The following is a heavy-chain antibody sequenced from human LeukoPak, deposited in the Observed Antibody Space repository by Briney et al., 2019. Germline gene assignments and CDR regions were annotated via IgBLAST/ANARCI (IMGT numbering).Heavy chain of an antibody. Sequence: QAGGSLRLSCAASGFTFSSYAMSRVRQAPGKGLEWVSAISGSGGSTYYADSVKGRFTISRDNSKNTLYLQMNSLRAEDTAVYYCAKQGERGYSYGLPSFGSWGQGTLVTVSS. CDR2: ISGSGGST. CDR3: AKQGERGYSYGLPSFGS. V-gene: IGHV3-23*01. J-gene: IGHJ5*01. D-gene: IGHD5-18*01. CDR1: GFTFSSYA.